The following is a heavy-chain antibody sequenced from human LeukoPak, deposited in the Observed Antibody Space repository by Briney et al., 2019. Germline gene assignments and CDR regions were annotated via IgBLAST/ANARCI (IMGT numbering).Heavy chain of an antibody. CDR3: ARDDIAVAGPGDY. D-gene: IGHD6-19*01. CDR2: INPNSGGT. V-gene: IGHV1-2*02. CDR1: GYTFTGYY. Sequence: ASVKVSCKASGYTFTGYYMHWVRQAPGQGLEWMGWINPNSGGTNYAQKFQGRVTMTRDTTISTAYMELSRLRSDDTAVYCCARDDIAVAGPGDYWGQGTLVTVSS. J-gene: IGHJ4*02.